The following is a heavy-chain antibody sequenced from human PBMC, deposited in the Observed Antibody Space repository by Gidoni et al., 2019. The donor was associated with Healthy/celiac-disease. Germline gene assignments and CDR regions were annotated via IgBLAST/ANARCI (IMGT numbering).Heavy chain of an antibody. J-gene: IGHJ4*02. CDR1: GFTFSDYY. CDR2: ISSSGSTI. CDR3: ARESRAGPNYAYYFDY. V-gene: IGHV3-11*01. Sequence: QVQLVESGGGLVKPGGSLRLSCAASGFTFSDYYMSWIRQAPGKGLEWVSYISSSGSTIYYAASVKGRFTISRDNAKNSLYLQMNSLRAEDTAVYYCARESRAGPNYAYYFDYWGQGTLVTVSS. D-gene: IGHD1-7*01.